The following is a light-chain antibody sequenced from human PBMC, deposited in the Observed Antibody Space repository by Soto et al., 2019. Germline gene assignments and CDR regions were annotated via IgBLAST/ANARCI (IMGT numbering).Light chain of an antibody. V-gene: IGKV3-15*01. CDR2: DAS. CDR1: QSVGIK. Sequence: EKVMTQSPATLSVSPGERATLSCRASQSVGIKLGWYQQKPGQSPRLIIYDASTRAAGIPARFSGSGSGTEFTLTISSLQSEDFAFYYCHQYNDWPTWTFGQGTKVEVK. J-gene: IGKJ1*01. CDR3: HQYNDWPTWT.